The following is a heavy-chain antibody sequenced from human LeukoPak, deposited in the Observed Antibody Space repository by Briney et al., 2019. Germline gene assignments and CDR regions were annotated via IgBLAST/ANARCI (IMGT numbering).Heavy chain of an antibody. J-gene: IGHJ4*02. V-gene: IGHV4-4*07. Sequence: PSETLSLTCTASGGSISDYYWSWIRQPAGKGLEWLGRIYTSGSTKYNPSLESRVTMSVDTSKNQFSLKLSFVTAADTAVYYCARVGSGYDYFDYWGQGTLVTVSS. CDR2: IYTSGST. CDR3: ARVGSGYDYFDY. CDR1: GGSISDYY. D-gene: IGHD3-22*01.